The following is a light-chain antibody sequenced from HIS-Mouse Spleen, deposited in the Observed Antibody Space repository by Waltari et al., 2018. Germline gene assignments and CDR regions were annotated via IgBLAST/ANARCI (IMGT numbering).Light chain of an antibody. V-gene: IGKV3-20*01. J-gene: IGKJ1*01. CDR2: GAS. CDR3: QQYGSSPPWT. CDR1: QSVSSSY. Sequence: EIVLTQSPGTLSLSPGERATLSCRASQSVSSSYLAWYQQKPGQARRLLIYGASSRATGIPDRFSGSGSGTDFTLTISRLEPEDFAVYYCQQYGSSPPWTFGQGTKVEIK.